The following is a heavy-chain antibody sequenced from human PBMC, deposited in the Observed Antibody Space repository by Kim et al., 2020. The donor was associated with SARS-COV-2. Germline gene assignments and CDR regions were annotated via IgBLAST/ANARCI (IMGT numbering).Heavy chain of an antibody. CDR3: ARGEFLSGSFDY. J-gene: IGHJ4*02. CDR1: GGSFSGYY. Sequence: SETLSLTCAVYGGSFSGYYWSWIRQPPGKGLEWIGEINHSGSTNYNPSLKSRVTISVDTSKNQFSLKLSSVTAADTAVYYCARGEFLSGSFDYWGQGTLVTVSS. D-gene: IGHD3-9*01. CDR2: INHSGST. V-gene: IGHV4-34*01.